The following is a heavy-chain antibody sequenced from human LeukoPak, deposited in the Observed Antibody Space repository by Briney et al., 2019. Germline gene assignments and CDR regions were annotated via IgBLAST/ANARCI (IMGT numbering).Heavy chain of an antibody. J-gene: IGHJ4*02. CDR1: GYTFTSYG. Sequence: ASVKVSCKASGYTFTSYGISWVRQAPRQGLEWMGWISAYNGNTNYAQKLQGRVTMTTDTSTSTAYMELRSLRSDDTAVYYCARDPGRAGGSYHDYWGQGTLVTVSS. CDR3: ARDPGRAGGSYHDY. CDR2: ISAYNGNT. V-gene: IGHV1-18*01. D-gene: IGHD1-26*01.